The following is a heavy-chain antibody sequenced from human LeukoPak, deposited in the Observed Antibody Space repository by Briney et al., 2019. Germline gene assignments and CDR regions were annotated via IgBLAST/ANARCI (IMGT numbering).Heavy chain of an antibody. CDR3: ARLAFGGTLVFDY. V-gene: IGHV5-51*01. CDR1: GYSFTTYW. CDR2: IYPGDSET. J-gene: IGHJ4*02. Sequence: GESLKISCKGSGYSFTTYWFGWVRQLPDKGLEWMGIIYPGDSETRYSPSFQGQVTISVGKSISTAYLQWSSLKASDTAMYYCARLAFGGTLVFDYWGQGTPVTVSS. D-gene: IGHD3-16*01.